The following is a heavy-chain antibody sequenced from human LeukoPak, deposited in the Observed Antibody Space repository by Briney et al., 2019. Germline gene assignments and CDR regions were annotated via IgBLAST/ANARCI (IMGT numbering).Heavy chain of an antibody. V-gene: IGHV4-39*07. CDR3: ARDFNEMWWYNWFDP. D-gene: IGHD2-21*01. J-gene: IGHJ5*02. CDR2: IYYSGST. CDR1: GGSISSSSYY. Sequence: SETLSLTCTVSGGSISSSSYYWGWIRQPPGKGLEWIGSIYYSGSTYYNPSLKSRVTISVDTSKNQFSLKLSSVTAADTAVYYCARDFNEMWWYNWFDPWGQGTLVTVSS.